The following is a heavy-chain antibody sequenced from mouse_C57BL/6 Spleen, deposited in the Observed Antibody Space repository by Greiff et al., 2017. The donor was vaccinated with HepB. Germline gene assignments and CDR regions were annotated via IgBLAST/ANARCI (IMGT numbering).Heavy chain of an antibody. Sequence: QVQLQQSGAELVRPGASVTLSCKASGYTFTDYEKHWVKQTPVHGLEWIGAIDPETGGTAYNQKFKGKAILTADKSSSTAYMELRSRTSEDSAVYYCTLYYSKGVRYFDVWGTGTTVTVSS. J-gene: IGHJ1*03. CDR1: GYTFTDYE. CDR3: TLYYSKGVRYFDV. V-gene: IGHV1-15*01. D-gene: IGHD2-5*01. CDR2: IDPETGGT.